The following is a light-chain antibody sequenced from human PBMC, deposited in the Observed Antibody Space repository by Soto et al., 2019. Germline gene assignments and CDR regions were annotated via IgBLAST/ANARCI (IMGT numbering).Light chain of an antibody. V-gene: IGKV3-20*01. CDR1: QSVSSSS. J-gene: IGKJ1*01. CDR2: DAS. CDR3: QQYGGSPRK. Sequence: EIVLTQSPGTLSLSPGEIATLSCRASQSVSSSSLAWYQQKRGQAPRLLIHDASSRATGIPDRFSGSGSGTDFTLTISRLEPEDFAVYYCQQYGGSPRKFGQGTKVDIK.